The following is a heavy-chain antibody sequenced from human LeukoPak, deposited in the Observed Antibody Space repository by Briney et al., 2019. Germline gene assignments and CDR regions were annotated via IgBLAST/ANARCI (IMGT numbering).Heavy chain of an antibody. V-gene: IGHV1-2*02. CDR2: INPNTGGT. CDR1: GYTFTGYY. CDR3: ASSTPRYFDWLSSGHYYYYYMDV. J-gene: IGHJ6*03. Sequence: ASVKVSCKASGYTFTGYYMHWVRQAPGQGPEWMGWINPNTGGTSYAQKFQGRVTMTRDTSISTAYMELSRLRSDDTAVYYCASSTPRYFDWLSSGHYYYYYMDVWGKGTTVTVSS. D-gene: IGHD3-9*01.